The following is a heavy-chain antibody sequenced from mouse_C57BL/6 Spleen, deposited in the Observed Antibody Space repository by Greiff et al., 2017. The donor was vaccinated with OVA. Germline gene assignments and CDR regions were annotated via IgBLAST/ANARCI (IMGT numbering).Heavy chain of an antibody. Sequence: VKLVESGPGLVQPSQSLSITCTVSGFSLISYGVHWVRQSPGKGLEWLGVIGSGGSTDNNAAFIFRLSISKDNSKSQVFFKMSRLQADDTAIYYCARDYGSSYVDFDVWGTGTTVTVSS. V-gene: IGHV2-2*01. CDR1: GFSLISYG. CDR2: IGSGGST. D-gene: IGHD1-1*01. CDR3: ARDYGSSYVDFDV. J-gene: IGHJ1*03.